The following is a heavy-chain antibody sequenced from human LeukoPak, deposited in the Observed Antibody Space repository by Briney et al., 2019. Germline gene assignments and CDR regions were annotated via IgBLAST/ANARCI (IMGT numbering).Heavy chain of an antibody. V-gene: IGHV1-69*01. CDR3: ARGPLLGEEQQLVRIYYYYGMDV. J-gene: IGHJ6*02. Sequence: GSSVKVSFKASGGTFSSYAISWVRQAPGQGLEWMGGIIPIFGTANYAQKFQGRVTITADESTSTAYMELSSLRSEDTAVNYCARGPLLGEEQQLVRIYYYYGMDVWGQGTTVTVSS. D-gene: IGHD6-13*01. CDR1: GGTFSSYA. CDR2: IIPIFGTA.